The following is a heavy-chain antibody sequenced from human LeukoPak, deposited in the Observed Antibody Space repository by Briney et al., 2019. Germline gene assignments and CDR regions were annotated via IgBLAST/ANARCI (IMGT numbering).Heavy chain of an antibody. D-gene: IGHD1-26*01. CDR3: ARGGNYAPFDY. CDR1: GFTFRNEE. Sequence: GGSLRLSCVVSGFTFRNEEMNWVRQAPGKGLEWLAYISNTGSPIHYRDSVKGRFTISRDNAQSSLFLQMNSLRPDDTAIYYCARGGNYAPFDYWGQGALVAVSS. V-gene: IGHV3-48*03. J-gene: IGHJ4*02. CDR2: ISNTGSPI.